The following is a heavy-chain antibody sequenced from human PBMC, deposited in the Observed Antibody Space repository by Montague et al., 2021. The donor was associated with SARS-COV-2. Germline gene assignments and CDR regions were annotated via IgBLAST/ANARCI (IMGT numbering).Heavy chain of an antibody. J-gene: IGHJ5*02. V-gene: IGHV4-39*01. CDR1: GGSISSSSYY. Sequence: SETLSLTCTVSGGSISSSSYYWGWLRQPPGKGLEWIGNIYYSGSTYYNPSLKSRVTISADTSKNQFSLKLRSVTAADTAVYYCARHLGDWFMVVVPSWFDPWGQGTLVTVSS. CDR2: IYYSGST. D-gene: IGHD3-22*01. CDR3: ARHLGDWFMVVVPSWFDP.